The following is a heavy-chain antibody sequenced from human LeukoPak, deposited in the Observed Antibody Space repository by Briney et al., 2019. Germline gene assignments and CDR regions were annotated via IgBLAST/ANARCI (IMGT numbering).Heavy chain of an antibody. V-gene: IGHV3-64*01. D-gene: IGHD3-10*01. CDR3: ARSYASGIHYMDV. J-gene: IGHJ6*03. Sequence: PGGSLRLSCVASGFTLSNHAMHWVRQGPGKGLEYVSAISLTGDSTYYANSVKGRFTISRDDSKNTLYLQMGSLRTEDMAVYYCARSYASGIHYMDVWGKGSTVTVPS. CDR2: ISLTGDST. CDR1: GFTLSNHA.